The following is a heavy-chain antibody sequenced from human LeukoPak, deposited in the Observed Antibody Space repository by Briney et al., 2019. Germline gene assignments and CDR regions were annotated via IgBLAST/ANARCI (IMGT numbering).Heavy chain of an antibody. CDR2: IYYSGST. J-gene: IGHJ4*02. Sequence: PSETLSLTCTVSGGSISSSSYYWGWIRQPPGKGLEWIGSIYYSGSTYYNPSLKSRVTISVDTSKNQFSLKLSSVTAADTAVYYCASLYCSSTSCPLDYWGQGTLVTVFS. V-gene: IGHV4-39*01. D-gene: IGHD2-2*01. CDR3: ASLYCSSTSCPLDY. CDR1: GGSISSSSYY.